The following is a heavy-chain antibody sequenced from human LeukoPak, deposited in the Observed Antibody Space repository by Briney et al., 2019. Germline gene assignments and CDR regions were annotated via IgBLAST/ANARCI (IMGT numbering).Heavy chain of an antibody. Sequence: GSSVKVSCKASGGTFSSYVITWVRQAPGQGLEWMGGITPILGSANYAQKFQGRVTISADESTSTAYMELSGLRSEDTAVYYCARDPWVVAATPTYFDHWGQGTLVTVSS. V-gene: IGHV1-69*01. D-gene: IGHD2-15*01. CDR1: GGTFSSYV. CDR2: ITPILGSA. J-gene: IGHJ4*02. CDR3: ARDPWVVAATPTYFDH.